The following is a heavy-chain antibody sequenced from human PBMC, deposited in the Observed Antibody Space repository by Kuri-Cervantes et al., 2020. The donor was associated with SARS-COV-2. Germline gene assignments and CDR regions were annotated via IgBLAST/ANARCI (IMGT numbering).Heavy chain of an antibody. CDR3: ARSCTYARCSEYFQH. D-gene: IGHD2-8*01. CDR2: IYSGGTT. J-gene: IGHJ1*01. V-gene: IGHV3-53*01. Sequence: GESLKTSCAASGFTVSTNYMSWVHQAPGKGMGWVSIIYSGGTTYYADSVKGRFTISRDNSKNTVNLQMNSLRGEDTALYYCARSCTYARCSEYFQHWGQGTLVTVSS. CDR1: GFTVSTNY.